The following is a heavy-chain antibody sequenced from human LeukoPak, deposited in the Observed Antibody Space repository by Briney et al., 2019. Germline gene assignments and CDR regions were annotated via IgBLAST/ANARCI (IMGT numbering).Heavy chain of an antibody. Sequence: GGSLRLSCAASGFTVSSNSMSWVRQAPGRGLEWVSVMYSGGNTYYADSVKGRFTISRDNSNNTLYLQMNSLRAEDTAVYYCARGPLRIAAPAFDYWGQGTLVTVSS. CDR2: MYSGGNT. CDR3: ARGPLRIAAPAFDY. J-gene: IGHJ4*02. CDR1: GFTVSSNS. D-gene: IGHD6-13*01. V-gene: IGHV3-53*01.